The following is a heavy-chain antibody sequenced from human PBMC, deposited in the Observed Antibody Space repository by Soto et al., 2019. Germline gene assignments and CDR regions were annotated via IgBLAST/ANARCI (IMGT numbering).Heavy chain of an antibody. Sequence: QVHLVRSGAEVKKPGASVKVSCKGSGYAFTTYGITWVRQAPGQGLEWMGWISAHNGNTNYAQKLQGRVTVTRDTSTSTAYMELRSLRSDVTAVYYCARGRYGDYWGQGALVTVSS. V-gene: IGHV1-18*01. CDR2: ISAHNGNT. CDR3: ARGRYGDY. D-gene: IGHD1-1*01. CDR1: GYAFTTYG. J-gene: IGHJ4*02.